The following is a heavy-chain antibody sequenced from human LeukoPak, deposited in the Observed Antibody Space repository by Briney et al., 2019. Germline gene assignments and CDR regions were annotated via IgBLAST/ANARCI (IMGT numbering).Heavy chain of an antibody. V-gene: IGHV3-11*01. CDR3: ATQGSMVRGVLTPLEFDN. D-gene: IGHD3-10*01. Sequence: GGSLRLSCAASGFTFSDYYMNWIRQAPGKGLEWVSHVSSNGFFIYNADSVKGRFTMSRDNAKNSLYLQMNSLRAEDTAVYYCATQGSMVRGVLTPLEFDNWGQGTLVTVSS. CDR2: VSSNGFFI. CDR1: GFTFSDYY. J-gene: IGHJ4*02.